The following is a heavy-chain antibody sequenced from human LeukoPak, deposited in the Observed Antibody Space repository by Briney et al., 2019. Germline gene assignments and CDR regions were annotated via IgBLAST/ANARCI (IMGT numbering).Heavy chain of an antibody. D-gene: IGHD3-22*01. CDR1: GYSFTSYW. CDR2: IYPGDSDT. V-gene: IGHV5-51*01. J-gene: IGHJ4*02. CDR3: ARGNYYHISGGTAAY. Sequence: GESLKISCKGSGYSFTSYWIAWVRQMPGKGLEWMGIIYPGDSDTRYSPSFQGQVTISADKSISTAYLQWSSLKTSDTAMYYCARGNYYHISGGTAAYWGQGTLVTVSS.